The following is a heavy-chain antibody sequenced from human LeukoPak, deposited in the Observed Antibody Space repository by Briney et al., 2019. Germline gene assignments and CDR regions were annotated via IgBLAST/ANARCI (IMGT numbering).Heavy chain of an antibody. D-gene: IGHD1-26*01. CDR3: ATSLTWVVTEDH. CDR1: GFTFSDAW. Sequence: GGSLRLSCAASGFTFSDAWMTWFRQAPGKGPEWVGRIKSKSKDGTVAYAAPVQGRFTISRDDSKNTLYLQMSSLKVEDTAVYYCATSLTWVVTEDHWGQGTLVTVSS. J-gene: IGHJ4*02. CDR2: IKSKSKDGTV. V-gene: IGHV3-15*05.